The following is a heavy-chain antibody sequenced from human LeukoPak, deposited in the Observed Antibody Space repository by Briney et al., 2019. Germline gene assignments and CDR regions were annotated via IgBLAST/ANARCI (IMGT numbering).Heavy chain of an antibody. Sequence: SETLSLTCTVSGGSISSSSYYWGWIRQPPGXGLEWIGSIYYSGSTYYNPSLKSRVTISVDTSKNQFSLKLSSVTAADTAVYYCARVGIAAAGREFDYWGQGTLVTVSS. V-gene: IGHV4-39*07. D-gene: IGHD6-13*01. CDR1: GGSISSSSYY. J-gene: IGHJ4*02. CDR3: ARVGIAAAGREFDY. CDR2: IYYSGST.